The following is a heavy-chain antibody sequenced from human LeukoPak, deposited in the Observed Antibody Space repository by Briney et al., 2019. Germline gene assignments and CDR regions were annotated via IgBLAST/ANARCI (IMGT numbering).Heavy chain of an antibody. Sequence: GASVKVSCKASGGTFSSYAISWVRQAPGHGLEWMGGIIPIFGTANYAQKFQGRVTITADESTSTAYMELSSLRSEDTAVYYCALSRFLEWLLYSYYYYGMDVWGQGTTVTVSS. J-gene: IGHJ6*02. CDR1: GGTFSSYA. CDR2: IIPIFGTA. D-gene: IGHD3-3*01. CDR3: ALSRFLEWLLYSYYYYGMDV. V-gene: IGHV1-69*13.